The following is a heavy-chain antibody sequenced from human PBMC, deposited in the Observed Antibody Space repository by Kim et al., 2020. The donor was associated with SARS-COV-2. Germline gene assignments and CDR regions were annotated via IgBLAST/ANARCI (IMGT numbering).Heavy chain of an antibody. CDR3: ARDRRVGATEIDY. V-gene: IGHV1-46*01. Sequence: YAQKFQGRVTMTRDTSTSTVYMELSSLRSEDTAVYYCARDRRVGATEIDYWGQGTLVTVSS. J-gene: IGHJ4*02. D-gene: IGHD1-26*01.